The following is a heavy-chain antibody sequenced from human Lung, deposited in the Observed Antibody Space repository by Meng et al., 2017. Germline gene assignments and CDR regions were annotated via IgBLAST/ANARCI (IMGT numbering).Heavy chain of an antibody. CDR3: ARDERGGPYYFDY. V-gene: IGHV1-3*04. J-gene: IGHJ4*02. Sequence: QVQLVQSGAEVKKPGASVKVSCHASGYSFTTYGMHWLRQAPGQRLEWMGWINTDNGDTHYSQKFQGRVTITRDTSARTAYMELSSLRSEDTAVYFCARDERGGPYYFDYWGQGTLVTVSS. CDR1: GYSFTTYG. CDR2: INTDNGDT.